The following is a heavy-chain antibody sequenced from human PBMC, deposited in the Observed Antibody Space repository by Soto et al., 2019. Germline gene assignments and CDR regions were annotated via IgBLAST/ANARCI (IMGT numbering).Heavy chain of an antibody. Sequence: ASVKVSCKAPGYTFTSYYMHWVRQAPGQGLEWMGIINPSGGSTSYAQKFQGRVTMTRDTSTSTVYMELSSLRSEDTAVYYCARDPACSSTSCYRLFDYWGQGTLVTVSS. CDR1: GYTFTSYY. J-gene: IGHJ4*02. V-gene: IGHV1-46*03. CDR2: INPSGGST. CDR3: ARDPACSSTSCYRLFDY. D-gene: IGHD2-2*01.